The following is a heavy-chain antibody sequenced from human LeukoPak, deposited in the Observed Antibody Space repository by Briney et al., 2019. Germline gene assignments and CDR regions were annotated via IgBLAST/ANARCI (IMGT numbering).Heavy chain of an antibody. CDR2: IRYDGSNK. V-gene: IGHV3-30*02. CDR3: AKPASTIFGVVPNDY. J-gene: IGHJ4*02. D-gene: IGHD3-3*01. CDR1: GFTFSSCW. Sequence: GGSLRLSCAASGFTFSSCWMSWVRQAPGKGLEWVAFIRYDGSNKYYADSVKGRFTISRDNSKNTLYLQMNSLRAEDTAVYYCAKPASTIFGVVPNDYWGQGTLVTVSS.